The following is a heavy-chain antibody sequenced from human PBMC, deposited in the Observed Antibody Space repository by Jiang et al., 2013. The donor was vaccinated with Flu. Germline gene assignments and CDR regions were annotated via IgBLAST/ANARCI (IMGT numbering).Heavy chain of an antibody. Sequence: VQLLESGGGLVKPGESLRLSCVASGFTFNSYSMNWVRQAPGKGLEWVSHIRSSGNPIWYADSVRGRFTISRDNAKNSLYLQMDSLRAEDTAVYYCARDPENNRGWDFDYWGQGSLVTVSS. CDR2: IRSSGNPI. CDR1: GFTFNSYS. J-gene: IGHJ4*02. V-gene: IGHV3-21*01. D-gene: IGHD6-19*01. CDR3: ARDPENNRGWDFDY.